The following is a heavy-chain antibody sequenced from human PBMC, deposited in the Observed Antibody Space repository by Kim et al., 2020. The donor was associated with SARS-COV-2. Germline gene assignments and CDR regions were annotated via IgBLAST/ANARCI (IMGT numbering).Heavy chain of an antibody. CDR2: ISYDGSNK. D-gene: IGHD3-16*01. V-gene: IGHV3-30*04. Sequence: GGPLRLSCAASGFTFSSYAMHRVRQAPGKGLEWVAVISYDGSNKYYADSVKGRFTISRDNSKNTLYLQMNSLRAEDTAVYYCASFFWGEDAFDIWGQGTMVTVSS. CDR3: ASFFWGEDAFDI. J-gene: IGHJ3*02. CDR1: GFTFSSYA.